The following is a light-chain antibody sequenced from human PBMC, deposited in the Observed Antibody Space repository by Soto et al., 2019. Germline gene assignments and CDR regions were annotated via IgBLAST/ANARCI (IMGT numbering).Light chain of an antibody. CDR3: QQYDNLVFT. CDR1: QAIAKY. V-gene: IGKV1-33*01. J-gene: IGKJ3*01. Sequence: DIQMTQSPSSLSASVGDRVTITCQASQAIAKYLNWYQQKPGKAPNLLIYDASNLKTGVPPRFSGSGSGTNLTFTISGLQPEDIATYYCQQYDNLVFTFGPGTKVDF. CDR2: DAS.